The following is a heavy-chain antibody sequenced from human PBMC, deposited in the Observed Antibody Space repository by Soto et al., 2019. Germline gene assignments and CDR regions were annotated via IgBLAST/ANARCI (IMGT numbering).Heavy chain of an antibody. V-gene: IGHV3-23*01. J-gene: IGHJ4*01. CDR2: ISGSGGYT. D-gene: IGHD4-17*01. CDR1: GLTFARHA. CDR3: AKDGAYGAFFDL. Sequence: EVQLLESGGDLVQPGGSLRLSCAASGLTFARHAMSWVRQAPGKGLECVSVISGSGGYTYYADSVKGRFTISRDNSKNTVYLKMTSLRAADTAVYFCAKDGAYGAFFDLWGHGTLVTVSS.